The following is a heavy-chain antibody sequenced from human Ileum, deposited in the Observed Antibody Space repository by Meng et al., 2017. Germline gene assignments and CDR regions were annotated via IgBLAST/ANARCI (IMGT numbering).Heavy chain of an antibody. CDR3: ARGDLGTYDY. CDR2: LSSYKDNL. V-gene: IGHV1-18*01. D-gene: IGHD3-10*01. CDR1: GYNFDTYG. J-gene: IGHJ4*02. Sequence: ASVKVSCKASGYNFDTYGITWVRQAPGQGLEWMGWLSSYKDNLNYAQKFQGRVTFTKDTSSNTAYMELSGLTSDDTAVYYCARGDLGTYDYWGQGTLVTVSS.